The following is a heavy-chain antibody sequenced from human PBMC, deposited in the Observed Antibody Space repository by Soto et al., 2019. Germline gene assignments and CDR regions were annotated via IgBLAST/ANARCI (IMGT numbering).Heavy chain of an antibody. CDR1: GGSISSTNW. CDR2: TSHSGET. Sequence: QVQLQESSLGLVQPSGTLSLTCTVSGGSISSTNWWSWVRQPPGKGLEWIGETSHSGETNYNPSLKSRLTLSIDKSKNHFSLNLRSVTAADTAVYYCAREGYNGYVPFAYWGQGALVTVSS. CDR3: AREGYNGYVPFAY. J-gene: IGHJ4*02. V-gene: IGHV4-4*02. D-gene: IGHD5-12*01.